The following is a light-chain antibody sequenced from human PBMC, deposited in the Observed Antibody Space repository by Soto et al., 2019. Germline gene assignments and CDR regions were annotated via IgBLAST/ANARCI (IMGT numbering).Light chain of an antibody. Sequence: EIVMTQSPATLSVSPGERATLSCRASQSVSSNLAWYQQKPGQAPRLLIYGASTGATGIPARFSGSVSGTEFTLTISSLQSEDFAVYYCQQYNNWPQWTFGQGTKVDIK. CDR3: QQYNNWPQWT. V-gene: IGKV3-15*01. J-gene: IGKJ1*01. CDR1: QSVSSN. CDR2: GAS.